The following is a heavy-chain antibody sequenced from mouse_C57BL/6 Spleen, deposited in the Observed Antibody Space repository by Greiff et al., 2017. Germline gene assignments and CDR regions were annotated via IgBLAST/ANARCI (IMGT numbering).Heavy chain of an antibody. Sequence: VQLKQSGPELVKPGASVKISCKASGYSFTDYNMNWVKQSNGKSLEWIGVINPNYGTTSYNQKFKGKATLTVDQSSSTAYMQLNSLTSEDSAVYYCARWAYYSNYGVFDYWGQGTTLTVSS. V-gene: IGHV1-39*01. J-gene: IGHJ2*01. CDR2: INPNYGTT. D-gene: IGHD2-5*01. CDR3: ARWAYYSNYGVFDY. CDR1: GYSFTDYN.